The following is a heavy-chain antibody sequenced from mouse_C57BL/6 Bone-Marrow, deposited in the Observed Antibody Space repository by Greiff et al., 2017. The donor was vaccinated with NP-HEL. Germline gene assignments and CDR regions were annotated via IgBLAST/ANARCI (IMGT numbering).Heavy chain of an antibody. CDR1: GYTFTSYG. J-gene: IGHJ3*01. D-gene: IGHD2-4*01. CDR2: IYPRSGNT. Sequence: QVQLQQSGAELARPGASVKLSCKASGYTFTSYGISWVKQRTGQGLEWIGEIYPRSGNTYYNEKFKGKATLTADKSSSTAYVELRSLTSEDSAVYFCARSYDYAWFAYWGQGTLVTVSA. V-gene: IGHV1-81*01. CDR3: ARSYDYAWFAY.